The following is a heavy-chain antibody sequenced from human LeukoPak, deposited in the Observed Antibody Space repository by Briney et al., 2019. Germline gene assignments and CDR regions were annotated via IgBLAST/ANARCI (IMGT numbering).Heavy chain of an antibody. J-gene: IGHJ6*02. D-gene: IGHD6-13*01. CDR2: IYYSGST. V-gene: IGHV4-59*01. CDR3: ARIAAAGTRYYYYGMDV. Sequence: SETLSLTCPVSAGSISSYYWSWIRQPPGKGLEWIGYIYYSGSTNYNPSLKCRVTISVDTSKNQFSLKLSSVTAADTAVYYCARIAAAGTRYYYYGMDVWGQGTTVTVSS. CDR1: AGSISSYY.